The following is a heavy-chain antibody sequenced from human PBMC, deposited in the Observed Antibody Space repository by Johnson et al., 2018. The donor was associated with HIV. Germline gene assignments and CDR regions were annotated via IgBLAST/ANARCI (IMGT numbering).Heavy chain of an antibody. Sequence: QVQLVESGGGLVQPGGSLRLSCAASGFTFSNYALHWVRQAPGKGLEWVAFIRYDGSNKYYADSVKGRFTISRDNSKNTLYLQMNSLRAEDTAVYYCATGVVVTAMNDAFDIWGQGTMVTVSS. CDR2: IRYDGSNK. V-gene: IGHV3-30*02. CDR3: ATGVVVTAMNDAFDI. J-gene: IGHJ3*02. D-gene: IGHD2-21*02. CDR1: GFTFSNYA.